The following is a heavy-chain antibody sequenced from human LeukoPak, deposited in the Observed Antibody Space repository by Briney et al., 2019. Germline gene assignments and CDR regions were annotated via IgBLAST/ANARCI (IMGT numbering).Heavy chain of an antibody. CDR3: ARERHDYSSRGSFDI. Sequence: GGSLRLSCAASGFTFSSYSMNWVRQAPGKGLEWVSSISSSSSYIYYADSVKGRFTISRDNAKTSLYLQMNSLRAEDTAVYYCARERHDYSSRGSFDIWGQGTMVTVSS. D-gene: IGHD4-11*01. CDR2: ISSSSSYI. J-gene: IGHJ3*02. CDR1: GFTFSSYS. V-gene: IGHV3-21*01.